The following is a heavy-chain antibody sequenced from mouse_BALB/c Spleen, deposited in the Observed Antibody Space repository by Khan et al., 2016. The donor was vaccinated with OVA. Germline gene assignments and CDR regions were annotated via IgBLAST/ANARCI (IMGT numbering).Heavy chain of an antibody. J-gene: IGHJ3*01. CDR2: IYPGSDNT. CDR1: GYTFTDYN. V-gene: IGHV1-77*01. CDR3: AREWAAWFPY. Sequence: VKLLESGAELARPGASVKLSCKTSGYTFTDYNINWMRQRTGQGLEWIGEIYPGSDNTFYNEKFRGKATLTADKSSSTAYMQLSSLTSEDSAVYFWAREWAAWFPYWGQGTLVTVSA.